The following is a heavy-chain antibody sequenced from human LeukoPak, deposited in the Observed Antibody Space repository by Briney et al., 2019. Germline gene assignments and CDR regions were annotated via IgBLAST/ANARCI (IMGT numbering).Heavy chain of an antibody. CDR3: ARLGDYYDSSGYYYRLRYFDY. D-gene: IGHD3-22*01. Sequence: ASVKVSCKASGYTFTGYYMHWVRQAPGQGLEWMGRINPNSGGTNYAQKFQGRVTMTRDTSIGTAYMELSRLRSDDTAVYYCARLGDYYDSSGYYYRLRYFDYWGQGTLVTVSS. CDR2: INPNSGGT. J-gene: IGHJ4*02. V-gene: IGHV1-2*06. CDR1: GYTFTGYY.